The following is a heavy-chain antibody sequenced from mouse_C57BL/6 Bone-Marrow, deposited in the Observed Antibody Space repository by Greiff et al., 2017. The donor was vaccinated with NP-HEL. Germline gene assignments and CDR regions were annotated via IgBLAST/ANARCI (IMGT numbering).Heavy chain of an antibody. Sequence: QVQLQQSGPGLVQPSQSLSITCTVSGFSLTSYGVHWVRQSPGKGLEWLGVIWRGGSTDYNAAFMSRLSITKDNSKSQVFFKMNSLQADDTAIYYCAKNPGSSPYWYFDVWGTGTTVTVSS. V-gene: IGHV2-5*01. J-gene: IGHJ1*03. CDR2: IWRGGST. CDR3: AKNPGSSPYWYFDV. D-gene: IGHD1-1*01. CDR1: GFSLTSYG.